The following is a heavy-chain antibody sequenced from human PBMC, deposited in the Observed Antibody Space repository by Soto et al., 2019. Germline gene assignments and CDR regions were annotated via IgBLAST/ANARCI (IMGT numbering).Heavy chain of an antibody. J-gene: IGHJ4*02. V-gene: IGHV4-59*08. CDR2: IHYSGST. CDR1: GGSISSYY. Sequence: QVQLQESGPGLVKPSETLSLTCTVSGGSISSYYWSWIRQPPRKGLEWIGHIHYSGSTNYNPSLRSRVTMSVVTSQNQFSLKLSSVTAADTAVYYCARHVNVAVAGTGFDYWGQGTLVTVSS. D-gene: IGHD6-19*01. CDR3: ARHVNVAVAGTGFDY.